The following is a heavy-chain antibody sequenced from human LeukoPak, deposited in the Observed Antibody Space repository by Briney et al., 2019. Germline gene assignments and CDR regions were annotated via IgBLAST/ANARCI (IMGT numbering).Heavy chain of an antibody. J-gene: IGHJ5*02. D-gene: IGHD6-25*01. Sequence: GGSLRLSCAASGFTFSSHWISWVRQAPGKGLEWVAHINQDGSQKSYVDSVEGRFAISRDNSKNTLYMQMNSLRAEDTAVYYCAKDLSPAAAWGQGTLVTVSS. CDR2: INQDGSQK. V-gene: IGHV3-7*03. CDR1: GFTFSSHW. CDR3: AKDLSPAAA.